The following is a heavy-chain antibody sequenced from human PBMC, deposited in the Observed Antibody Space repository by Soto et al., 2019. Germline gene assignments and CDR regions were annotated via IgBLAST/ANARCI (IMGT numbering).Heavy chain of an antibody. CDR1: GDSISGYS. J-gene: IGHJ4*02. CDR2: IYTSGDT. CDR3: ARDYIETVTGPTPYYFDY. D-gene: IGHD6-19*01. V-gene: IGHV4-4*07. Sequence: QVQLQESGPGLVKPSETLSLTCSVSGDSISGYSWSWIRQPAGKGLEWIGRIYTSGDTNYNPSLKSRVTMSVDTSKNQSSLKVTSVTAADTAVYFCARDYIETVTGPTPYYFDYWGQGTLVTVSS.